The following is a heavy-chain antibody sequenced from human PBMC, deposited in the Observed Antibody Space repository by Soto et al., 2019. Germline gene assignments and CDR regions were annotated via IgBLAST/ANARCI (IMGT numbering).Heavy chain of an antibody. CDR3: ARSPPRLGITLLGIPLGGCGMCL. J-gene: IGHJ6*02. V-gene: IGHV1-2*02. CDR2: INPNSGGT. CDR1: GYTFTGYY. Sequence: ASVQVSCKASGYTFTGYYMHWVRQAPGQGLEWMGWINPNSGGTNHAQKSQGRVTMTRDTSLSKAYMDLSRLVSDDTALYYCARSPPRLGITLLGIPLGGCGMCLWGQGTTVTVCS. D-gene: IGHD3-3*01.